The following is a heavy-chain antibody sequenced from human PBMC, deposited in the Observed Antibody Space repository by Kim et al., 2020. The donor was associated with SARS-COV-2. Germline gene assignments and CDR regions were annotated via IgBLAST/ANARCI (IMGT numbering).Heavy chain of an antibody. J-gene: IGHJ4*02. D-gene: IGHD6-13*01. Sequence: SETLSLTCAVYGGSFSGYYWSWIRQPPGKGLEWIGEINHSGSTNYNPSLKSRVTISVDTSKNQFSLKLSSVTAADTAVYYCARGTLSSAAGIGYFDYWGQGTLVTVSS. CDR1: GGSFSGYY. CDR2: INHSGST. V-gene: IGHV4-34*01. CDR3: ARGTLSSAAGIGYFDY.